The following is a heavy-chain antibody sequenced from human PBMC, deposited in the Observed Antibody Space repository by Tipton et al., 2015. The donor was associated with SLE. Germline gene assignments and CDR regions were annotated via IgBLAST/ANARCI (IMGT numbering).Heavy chain of an antibody. CDR1: GGSFSAYY. J-gene: IGHJ4*02. CDR3: ANYFYDATGYQSVDD. V-gene: IGHV4-34*01. CDR2: INHSGST. Sequence: TLSLTCAVYGGSFSAYYWSWIRQPPGKGLEWIGEINHSGSTNYNPSLMSRVTISVDTSKNQFSLHLTSVTSADTAVYYCANYFYDATGYQSVDDWGQGALVTVSS. D-gene: IGHD3-22*01.